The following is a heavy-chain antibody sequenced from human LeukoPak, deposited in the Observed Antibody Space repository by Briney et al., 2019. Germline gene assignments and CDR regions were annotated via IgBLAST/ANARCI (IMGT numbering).Heavy chain of an antibody. V-gene: IGHV4-61*01. J-gene: IGHJ4*02. CDR3: ARGAGYSYGV. Sequence: PSETLSLTCTVSGGSISSGSYYWSWIRQPPGKGLEWIGYIYYSGSTNYNPSLKSRVTISVDTSKNQFSLKLSSVTAADTAVYYCARGAGYSYGVWGQGTLVTVSS. D-gene: IGHD5-18*01. CDR2: IYYSGST. CDR1: GGSISSGSYY.